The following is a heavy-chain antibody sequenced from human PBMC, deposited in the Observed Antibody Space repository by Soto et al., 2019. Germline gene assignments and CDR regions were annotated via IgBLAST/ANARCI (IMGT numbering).Heavy chain of an antibody. CDR2: ISAYNGNT. CDR3: ARDPWIAVAGIIRDNWFDP. J-gene: IGHJ5*02. CDR1: GYTFTSYG. D-gene: IGHD6-19*01. Sequence: ASVKVSCKASGYTFTSYGISWVRQAPGQGLEWMGWISAYNGNTNYAQKPQGRVTMTTDTSTSTAYMELRSLRSDDTAVYYCARDPWIAVAGIIRDNWFDPWGQGTLVTVSS. V-gene: IGHV1-18*04.